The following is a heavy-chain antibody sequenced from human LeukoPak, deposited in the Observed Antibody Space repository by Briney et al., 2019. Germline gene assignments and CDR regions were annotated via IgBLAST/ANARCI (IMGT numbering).Heavy chain of an antibody. CDR2: IIPIFATT. CDR1: GGTFSRYA. Sequence: ASVKVSCKVSGGTFSRYAVSWVRQAPGQGLEWMGGIIPIFATTNYAQKFQGRVTITTDESTSTAYMELSSLRSEDTAVYYCARDHTIFGVVRGMNWFDPWGQGTLVTVSS. D-gene: IGHD3-3*01. CDR3: ARDHTIFGVVRGMNWFDP. V-gene: IGHV1-69*05. J-gene: IGHJ5*02.